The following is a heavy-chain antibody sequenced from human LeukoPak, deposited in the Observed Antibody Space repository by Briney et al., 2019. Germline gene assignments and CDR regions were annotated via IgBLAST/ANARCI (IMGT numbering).Heavy chain of an antibody. J-gene: IGHJ4*02. D-gene: IGHD3-22*01. CDR1: GGSISGYY. V-gene: IGHV4-4*07. CDR3: ARDEHYYDSSGYSKPLDY. CDR2: IYTSGST. Sequence: SETLSLTCTVSGGSISGYYWSWIRQPAGKGLEWIGRIYTSGSTNYNPSLKSRVTMSVDTSKNQFSLKLSSVTAADTAVYYCARDEHYYDSSGYSKPLDYWGQGTLVTVSS.